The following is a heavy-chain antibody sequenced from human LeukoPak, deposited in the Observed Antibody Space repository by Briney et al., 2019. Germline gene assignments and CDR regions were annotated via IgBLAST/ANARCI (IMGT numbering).Heavy chain of an antibody. V-gene: IGHV4-4*07. Sequence: SEALSLTCTVSGGSISSYYWSWIRQPAGKGLEGIGRIYTSGSTNYNPSLKSRVPMSVDTSKNQFSLKLSSVTAADTAVYYCARDNTYGSGSYYNWPPYYYYYMDVWGKGTTVTISS. CDR1: GGSISSYY. J-gene: IGHJ6*03. CDR2: IYTSGST. D-gene: IGHD3-10*01. CDR3: ARDNTYGSGSYYNWPPYYYYYMDV.